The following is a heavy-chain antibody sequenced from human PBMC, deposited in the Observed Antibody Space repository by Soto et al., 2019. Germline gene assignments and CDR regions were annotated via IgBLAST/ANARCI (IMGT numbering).Heavy chain of an antibody. J-gene: IGHJ4*02. V-gene: IGHV1-24*01. CDR3: ATTVSSIAARPD. CDR2: FDPEDGET. CDR1: GYTLTELS. D-gene: IGHD6-6*01. Sequence: ASVKVSCKVSGYTLTELSMHWVRQAPGKGLEWMGGFDPEDGETIYAQKFQGRVTMTEDTSTDTAYMELSSLRSEDTAVYYCATTVSSIAARPDWGQGTLVTVSS.